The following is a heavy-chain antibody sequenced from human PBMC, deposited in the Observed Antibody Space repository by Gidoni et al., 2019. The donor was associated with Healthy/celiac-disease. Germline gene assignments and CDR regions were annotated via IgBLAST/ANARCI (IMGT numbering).Heavy chain of an antibody. CDR3: ARAVIWNDSSEGDWFDY. J-gene: IGHJ4*02. CDR2: IYYSGST. D-gene: IGHD3-22*01. V-gene: IGHV4-39*01. CDR1: GGSISSSSYY. Sequence: QLQLQESGPGLVKPSETLSLTCTVSGGSISSSSYYWGWIRQPPGKGLEWIGSIYYSGSTYYNPSLKSRVTISVDTSKNQFSLKLSSVTAADTAVYYCARAVIWNDSSEGDWFDYWGQGTLVTVSS.